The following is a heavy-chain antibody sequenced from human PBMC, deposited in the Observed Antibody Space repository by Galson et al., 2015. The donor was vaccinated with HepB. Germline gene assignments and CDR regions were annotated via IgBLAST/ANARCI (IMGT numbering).Heavy chain of an antibody. CDR2: ISYEGTNK. Sequence: SLRLSCAASGFSFFSYAMHWVRQAPGKGLEWVAVISYEGTNKYYADSVKGRFTISRDNSKNTLYLQMNSLRAEDTAVYYGARYQKSRRTYGSSPEYWGQGTLVTVSS. D-gene: IGHD3-10*01. CDR3: ARYQKSRRTYGSSPEY. V-gene: IGHV3-30-3*01. J-gene: IGHJ4*02. CDR1: GFSFFSYA.